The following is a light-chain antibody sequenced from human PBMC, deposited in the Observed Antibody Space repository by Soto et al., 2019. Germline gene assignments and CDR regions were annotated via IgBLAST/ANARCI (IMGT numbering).Light chain of an antibody. V-gene: IGKV1-9*01. CDR3: QQYETFSGT. Sequence: DIQLTQSPSFLSASVGDRVTITCRASQGISSYLAWYQQKPGEAPMLLIYDASALPRGVPSRFSGSGSGTKFTLTSASLQPDDFATYYCQQYETFSGTFGPGTKVDIK. J-gene: IGKJ1*01. CDR1: QGISSY. CDR2: DAS.